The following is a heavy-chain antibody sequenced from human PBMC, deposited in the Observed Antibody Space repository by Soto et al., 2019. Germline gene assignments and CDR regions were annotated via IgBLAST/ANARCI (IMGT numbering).Heavy chain of an antibody. Sequence: SETLSLTCSVSSASLSSSTYYWSWIRQPPGRGPEWIGSIYYSGKTYYKPSLKSRVSISIDTSRNQFSLKLTSVTAADTGVYYCASSSPFHYWGPGILVT. CDR1: SASLSSSTYY. J-gene: IGHJ4*02. V-gene: IGHV4-39*01. CDR3: ASSSPFHY. D-gene: IGHD6-6*01. CDR2: IYYSGKT.